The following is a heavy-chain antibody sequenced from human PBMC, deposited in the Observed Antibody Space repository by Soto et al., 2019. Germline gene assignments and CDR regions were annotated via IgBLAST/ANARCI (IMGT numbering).Heavy chain of an antibody. J-gene: IGHJ4*02. CDR1: GFTFSSYA. V-gene: IGHV3-30-3*01. D-gene: IGHD1-1*01. CDR2: MSYDGTNK. CDR3: ARDRTPFGTGSTYYFDY. Sequence: QVQLVESGGGVVQPGRSLRLSCAASGFTFSSYAMHWVRQAPGKGLKWVAVMSYDGTNKYYADSVKGRFTISRDNSKNSLYLQMNSLGAEDTAVYYCARDRTPFGTGSTYYFDYWGQGTLVAVSS.